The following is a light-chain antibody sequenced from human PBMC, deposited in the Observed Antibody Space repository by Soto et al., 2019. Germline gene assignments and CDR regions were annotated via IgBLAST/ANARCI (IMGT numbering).Light chain of an antibody. Sequence: QAVVTQEPSLTVSPGGTVTLTCGSSTGAVTSGHYPYWFQQKPGQAPRTLIYDTSNKHSWTPARSSGSLLGGKAALTLSGAQPEDEAEYYCLLSYSGASWVFGGGTKLPVL. J-gene: IGLJ3*02. CDR1: TGAVTSGHY. CDR3: LLSYSGASWV. V-gene: IGLV7-46*01. CDR2: DTS.